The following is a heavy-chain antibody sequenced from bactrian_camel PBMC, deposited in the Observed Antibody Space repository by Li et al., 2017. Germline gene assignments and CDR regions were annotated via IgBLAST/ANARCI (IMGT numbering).Heavy chain of an antibody. D-gene: IGHD4*01. CDR1: GFTFSSSG. CDR3: VTSRSYSDYVLDY. Sequence: QLVESGGGLVQPGGSLRLSCAASGFTFSSSGMSWVRQAPGKGLEWVSAISWEGDSTTYSDSVKGRFTLSRDNAKNTVILQMNSLKPEDTALYYCVTSRSYSDYVLDYWGQGTQVTVS. V-gene: IGHV3S40*01. CDR2: ISWEGDST. J-gene: IGHJ4*01.